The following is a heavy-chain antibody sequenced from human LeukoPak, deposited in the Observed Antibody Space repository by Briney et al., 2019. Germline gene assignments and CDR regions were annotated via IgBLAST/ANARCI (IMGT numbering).Heavy chain of an antibody. CDR3: ARDGMVFGGVIVHDY. D-gene: IGHD3-16*02. CDR2: INPSGGST. Sequence: ASVKVSCKASGYTFTSYYMHWVRQAPGQGLEWMGIINPSGGSTSYAQKFQGRVTMTRDTSTSTVYMELSSLRSEDTTVYYCARDGMVFGGVIVHDYWGQGTLVTVSS. J-gene: IGHJ4*02. CDR1: GYTFTSYY. V-gene: IGHV1-46*01.